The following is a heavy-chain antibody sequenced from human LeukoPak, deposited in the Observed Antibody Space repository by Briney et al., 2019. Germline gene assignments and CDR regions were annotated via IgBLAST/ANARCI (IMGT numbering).Heavy chain of an antibody. D-gene: IGHD5-18*01. CDR2: ISWDGGST. J-gene: IGHJ6*03. V-gene: IGHV3-43D*03. CDR1: GFTFDDYA. Sequence: GGSLRLSCAASGFTFDDYAMHWVRQAPGKGLEWVSLISWDGGSTYYADSVKGRFTISRDNSKNSLYLQMNSLRAEDTALYYCAKDSSYGSWTTSYYMDVWGKGTTVTVSS. CDR3: AKDSSYGSWTTSYYMDV.